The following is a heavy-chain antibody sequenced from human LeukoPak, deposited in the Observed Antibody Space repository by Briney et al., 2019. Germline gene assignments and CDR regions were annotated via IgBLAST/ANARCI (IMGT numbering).Heavy chain of an antibody. CDR2: ISGSGGST. V-gene: IGHV3-23*01. Sequence: GGSLRLSCAASGFTFSSYAMSWVRQAPGKGLEWVSAISGSGGSTYYADSVKGRFTISRDNSKNTLYLQMNSLRAEDTAVYYCAKVDIVLMVYAIRKFDYWGQGALVTVSS. CDR3: AKVDIVLMVYAIRKFDY. D-gene: IGHD2-8*01. CDR1: GFTFSSYA. J-gene: IGHJ4*02.